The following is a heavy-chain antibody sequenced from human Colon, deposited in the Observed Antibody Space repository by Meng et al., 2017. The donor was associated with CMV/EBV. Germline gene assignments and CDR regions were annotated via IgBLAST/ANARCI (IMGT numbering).Heavy chain of an antibody. V-gene: IGHV1-18*01. CDR3: AREGTQGGYNYGP. CDR2: VSAYNGNT. J-gene: IGHJ5*02. CDR1: GYTFTSYG. D-gene: IGHD5-18*01. Sequence: GESLKISCKASGYTFTSYGLSWVRQAPGQGLEWMGWVSAYNGNTNYAQKLQGRVTMTTDTSTSTAYMELRSLRSDDTAVYYCAREGTQGGYNYGPWGQGTLVTVSS.